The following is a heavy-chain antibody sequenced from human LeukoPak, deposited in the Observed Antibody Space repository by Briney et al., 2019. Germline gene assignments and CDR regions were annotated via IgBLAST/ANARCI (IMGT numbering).Heavy chain of an antibody. Sequence: GGSLRLSCTASGFTFGDYAMSWFRQAPGKGLEWVGFIRSKAYGGTTEYAASVKGRFTISRDDSKSIAYLQMNSLKTEDTDVYYCTRFPGYCSGGSCFKFDYWGQGTLVTVSS. V-gene: IGHV3-49*03. CDR3: TRFPGYCSGGSCFKFDY. CDR2: IRSKAYGGTT. D-gene: IGHD2-15*01. J-gene: IGHJ4*02. CDR1: GFTFGDYA.